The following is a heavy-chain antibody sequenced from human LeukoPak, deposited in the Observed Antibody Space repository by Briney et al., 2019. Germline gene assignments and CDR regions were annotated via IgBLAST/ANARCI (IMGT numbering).Heavy chain of an antibody. CDR3: ARNRISHHMDV. CDR1: GYSFTNYA. Sequence: ASVKVSCKASGYSFTNYAMNWVRQAPGQGLELMGWINTNTGNPTYAQGFTGRFVFSLDTSVSTAYLQISSLKAEDTAVYFCARNRISHHMDVWGKGTTDTVSS. J-gene: IGHJ6*03. CDR2: INTNTGNP. V-gene: IGHV7-4-1*02. D-gene: IGHD2-15*01.